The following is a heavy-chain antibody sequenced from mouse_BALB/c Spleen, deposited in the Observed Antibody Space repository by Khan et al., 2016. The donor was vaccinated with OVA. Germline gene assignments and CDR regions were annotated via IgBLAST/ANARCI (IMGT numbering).Heavy chain of an antibody. Sequence: EVQLQQSGPGLVKPGTSVKMSCKASGYIFTNYLIHWVKQKPGQGLEWIGYINPYNGATKYNEKFKDTATLTSDKSSITAYMELSSLTSEDSAVYSWARGNWQSYYFDYWGQGTTLTVSS. CDR2: INPYNGAT. D-gene: IGHD4-1*01. V-gene: IGHV1S136*01. CDR3: ARGNWQSYYFDY. CDR1: GYIFTNYL. J-gene: IGHJ2*01.